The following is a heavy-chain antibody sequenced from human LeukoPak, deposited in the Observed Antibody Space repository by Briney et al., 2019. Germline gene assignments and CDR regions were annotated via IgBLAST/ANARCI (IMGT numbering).Heavy chain of an antibody. Sequence: PSETLSLTCAVYGGSFSGYYWSWIRQPPGKGLEWIGEINHSGSTNYNPSLKSRATISVDTSKNQFSLKLSSVTAADTAVYYCARVRAYGDDYWGQGTLVTVSS. D-gene: IGHD4-17*01. V-gene: IGHV4-34*01. J-gene: IGHJ4*02. CDR1: GGSFSGYY. CDR2: INHSGST. CDR3: ARVRAYGDDY.